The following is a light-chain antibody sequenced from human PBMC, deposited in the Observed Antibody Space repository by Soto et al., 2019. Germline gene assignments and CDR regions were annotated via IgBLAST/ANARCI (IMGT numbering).Light chain of an antibody. CDR1: SNDVGHSIL. CDR2: EVS. CDR3: NAQADNGKHV. J-gene: IGLJ1*01. Sequence: QSALTQPPSASGSPGQSVTISCTGNSNDVGHSILISWYQQHPGKGPKLIIYEVSKRPSGVPDRFSGSKSGKTASLSVSGLQDEDEADYFCNAQADNGKHVFGTGTKLTVL. V-gene: IGLV2-8*01.